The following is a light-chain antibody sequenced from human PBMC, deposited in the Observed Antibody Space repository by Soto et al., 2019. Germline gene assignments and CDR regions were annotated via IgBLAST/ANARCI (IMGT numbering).Light chain of an antibody. CDR2: GAS. CDR3: QQYNNWPSIT. Sequence: EIVMTQSPATLSVSPGERATLSGSASQSVSSNLAWYQQKPGQAPRLLIYGASTRATGIPARFSGSGSGTEFTLTISSLQSEDFAVYYCQQYNNWPSITFGQGTRLEIK. CDR1: QSVSSN. J-gene: IGKJ5*01. V-gene: IGKV3D-15*01.